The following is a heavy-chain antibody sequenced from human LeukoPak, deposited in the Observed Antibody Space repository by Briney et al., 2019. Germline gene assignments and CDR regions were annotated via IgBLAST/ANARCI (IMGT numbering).Heavy chain of an antibody. CDR2: ISAYNGNT. CDR3: ARERRITMIVVAQRGMDV. CDR1: GGTFSSYA. Sequence: ASVKVSCKASGGTFSSYAISWVRQAPGQGLEWMGWISAYNGNTNYAQKLQGRVTMTTDTSTSTAYMELRSLRSDDTAVYYCARERRITMIVVAQRGMDVWGQGTTVTVSS. D-gene: IGHD3-22*01. J-gene: IGHJ6*02. V-gene: IGHV1-18*01.